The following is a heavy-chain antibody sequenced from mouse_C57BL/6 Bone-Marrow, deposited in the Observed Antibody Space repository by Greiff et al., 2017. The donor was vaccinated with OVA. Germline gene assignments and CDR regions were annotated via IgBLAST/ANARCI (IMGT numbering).Heavy chain of an antibody. CDR2: ISSGGSYT. CDR3: ARQRYDGWAWCAY. D-gene: IGHD2-14*01. Sequence: EVQRVESGGDLVKPGGSLKLSCAASGFTFSSYGMSWVRQTPDKRLEWVATISSGGSYTYYPDSVKGRFTISRDNAKNTLYLQMSSLKSEDTAMYYGARQRYDGWAWCAYWGQGTLVTVSA. V-gene: IGHV5-6*01. CDR1: GFTFSSYG. J-gene: IGHJ3*01.